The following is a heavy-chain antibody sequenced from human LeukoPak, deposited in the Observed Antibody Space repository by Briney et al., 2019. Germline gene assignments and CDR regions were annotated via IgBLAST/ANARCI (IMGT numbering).Heavy chain of an antibody. CDR3: ARGSGAAPSVVTVDYYYYYLDV. J-gene: IGHJ6*03. Sequence: SETLSLTCAVYGGSFREYYWSWIRQPPGKGLEWVGEINHRGRTNYNPSLKSLVPISVDTSTSKCSLKLSSVTAADTAVYYCARGSGAAPSVVTVDYYYYYLDVWDEGTTVTVSS. CDR2: INHRGRT. D-gene: IGHD4-23*01. V-gene: IGHV4-34*01. CDR1: GGSFREYY.